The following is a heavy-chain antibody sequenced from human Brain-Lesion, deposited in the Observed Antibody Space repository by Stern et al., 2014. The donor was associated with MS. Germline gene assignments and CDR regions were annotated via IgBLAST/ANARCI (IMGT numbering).Heavy chain of an antibody. J-gene: IGHJ1*01. V-gene: IGHV3-7*01. CDR2: IKADGSEK. D-gene: IGHD6-13*01. CDR3: ARIGYSSSWYSPVGFFQH. CDR1: GFTFNSYW. Sequence: EMQLVESGGGLVQPGGSLRLSCTASGFTFNSYWMSWVRQAPGKGLEWVANIKADGSEKYYVESVKGRFTVSRDNAKNSMYLQMNSLRVDDTATYYCARIGYSSSWYSPVGFFQHWGQGTLVTVSS.